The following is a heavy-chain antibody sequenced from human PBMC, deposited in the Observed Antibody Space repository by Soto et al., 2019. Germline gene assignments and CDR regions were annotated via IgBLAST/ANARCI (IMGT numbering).Heavy chain of an antibody. V-gene: IGHV6-1*01. CDR1: GDSVSSNSVT. J-gene: IGHJ4*03. CDR2: TYYRSNWYN. D-gene: IGHD2-15*01. CDR3: VTDTLVVGRDLVHY. Sequence: SQTLSLTCAISGDSVSSNSVTWHWIRQSPSRGLEWLGRTYYRSNWYNDYAISVKSRITINPDTSKNQFSLQLSSVTPDDTAVYHCVTDTLVVGRDLVHYWGHGTLVTVSS.